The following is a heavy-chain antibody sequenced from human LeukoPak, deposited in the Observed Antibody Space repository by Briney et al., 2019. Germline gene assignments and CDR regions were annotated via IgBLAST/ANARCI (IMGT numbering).Heavy chain of an antibody. D-gene: IGHD2-15*01. Sequence: SQILSLTCTVSGGSISSGDYYWSWIRQPPGKGLEWIGYIYYSGSTYYNPSLKSRVTISVDTSKNQFSLKLSSVTAADTAVYYCARSGYCSGGSCYSYYYYGMDVWGQGTTVTVSS. CDR2: IYYSGST. J-gene: IGHJ6*02. CDR1: GGSISSGDYY. CDR3: ARSGYCSGGSCYSYYYYGMDV. V-gene: IGHV4-30-4*01.